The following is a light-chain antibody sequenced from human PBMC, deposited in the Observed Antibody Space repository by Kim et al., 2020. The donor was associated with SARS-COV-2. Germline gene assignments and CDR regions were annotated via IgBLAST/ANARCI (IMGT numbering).Light chain of an antibody. CDR2: GAS. Sequence: LSPVQGAPLPCRASQGVVSNLAWYQPKPGQAPRLLINGASTRATGIPARFSGSGSGTDFTPTISSLQCEDFAVEYSQQYNNWPGTFGQGTKVDIK. J-gene: IGKJ1*01. CDR1: QGVVSN. V-gene: IGKV3-15*01. CDR3: QQYNNWPGT.